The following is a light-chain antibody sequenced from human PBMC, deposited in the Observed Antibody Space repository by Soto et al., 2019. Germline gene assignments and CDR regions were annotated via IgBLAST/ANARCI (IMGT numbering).Light chain of an antibody. V-gene: IGLV1-44*01. CDR2: STT. Sequence: QSVLTQPPSASETPGQRVTISCSGSSSNIGSYIVNWYQQLPGTAPKLLIYSTTQRPSGVPDRFSASKSGTSASLAISGLQSEDEADYYCAAWDDSLNGVIFGGGTQLTVL. J-gene: IGLJ2*01. CDR1: SSNIGSYI. CDR3: AAWDDSLNGVI.